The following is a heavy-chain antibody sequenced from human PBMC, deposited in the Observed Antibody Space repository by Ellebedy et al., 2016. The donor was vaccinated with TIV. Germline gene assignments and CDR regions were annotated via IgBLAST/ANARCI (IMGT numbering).Heavy chain of an antibody. J-gene: IGHJ4*02. CDR1: GFTFSSYW. Sequence: PGGSLRLSCAASGFTFSSYWMSWVRQAPGKGLEWVANIKQDGSEKYYVDSVKGRFTISRDNAKNSLYLQMNSLRAEDTAVYYCAREGGSIAAAGHGYWGQGTLVTVSS. CDR3: AREGGSIAAAGHGY. CDR2: IKQDGSEK. D-gene: IGHD6-13*01. V-gene: IGHV3-7*01.